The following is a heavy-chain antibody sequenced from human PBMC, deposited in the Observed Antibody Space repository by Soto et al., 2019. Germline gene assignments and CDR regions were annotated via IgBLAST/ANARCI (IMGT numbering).Heavy chain of an antibody. V-gene: IGHV3-33*06. D-gene: IGHD2-2*01. CDR2: IWYDGSNK. Sequence: QVQPVESGGGVVQPGRSLRISCGASGFTFSSYGMHWVRQAPGKGLEWVAVIWYDGSNKYHADSVKGRFTISRDNSKNMLHLQMNSLRAEDTAVYYCAKGNYANNYGMDVWGQGTTVTVSS. CDR3: AKGNYANNYGMDV. CDR1: GFTFSSYG. J-gene: IGHJ6*02.